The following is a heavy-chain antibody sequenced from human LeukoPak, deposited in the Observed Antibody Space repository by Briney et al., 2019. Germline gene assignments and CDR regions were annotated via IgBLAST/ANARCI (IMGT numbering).Heavy chain of an antibody. J-gene: IGHJ6*02. V-gene: IGHV3-23*01. CDR3: AKDYGSGSYIYGMDV. CDR1: GFTFSSYA. Sequence: GGSLRLSCAASGFTFSSYAMSWVRQAPGKGLEWVSAISGSGGSTYYADSVKGRFTIFRDNSKNTLYLQMNSLRAEDTAVYYCAKDYGSGSYIYGMDVWGQGTTVTVSS. D-gene: IGHD3-10*01. CDR2: ISGSGGST.